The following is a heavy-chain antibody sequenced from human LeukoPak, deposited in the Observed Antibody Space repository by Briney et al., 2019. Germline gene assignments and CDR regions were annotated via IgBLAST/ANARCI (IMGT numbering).Heavy chain of an antibody. J-gene: IGHJ4*02. CDR3: ARGPRMTTIFGVVIMGLDY. Sequence: SETLSLTCAVYGGSFSGYYWSWIRQPPGKGLEWIGEINHSGSTNYNPSLKSRVTISVDTSKNQFSLKLSSATAADTAVYYCARGPRMTTIFGVVIMGLDYWGQGTLVTVSS. V-gene: IGHV4-34*01. CDR1: GGSFSGYY. CDR2: INHSGST. D-gene: IGHD3-3*01.